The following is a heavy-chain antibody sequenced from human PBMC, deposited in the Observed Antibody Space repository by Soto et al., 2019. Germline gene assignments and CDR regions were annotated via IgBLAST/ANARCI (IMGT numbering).Heavy chain of an antibody. CDR3: AKCLADARQLWLYYFDS. CDR2: ISGGGGST. CDR1: GFTYSTYA. D-gene: IGHD5-18*01. Sequence: EVQLLESGGGLVLPGGSLRLSCAASGFTYSTYAMSWVRQAPGKGLEWVSAISGGGGSTYYADSVKGRFTISRDSSKNTLYLQMNSLRAEDTAVYYCAKCLADARQLWLYYFDSWGQGTLVTVSS. J-gene: IGHJ4*02. V-gene: IGHV3-23*01.